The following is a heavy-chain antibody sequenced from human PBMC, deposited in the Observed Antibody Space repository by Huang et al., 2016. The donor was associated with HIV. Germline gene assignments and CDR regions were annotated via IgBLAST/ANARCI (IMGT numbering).Heavy chain of an antibody. CDR3: ATVYRRFRNHDSGDYYFDY. J-gene: IGHJ4*02. CDR1: GYTLTELS. CDR2: FDPEDGET. D-gene: IGHD3-22*01. Sequence: QVQLAQSGAEVKKPGASVKVSCTVSGYTLTELSMHWVRQAPGKGLEWMGGFDPEDGETIYAQKVQGRVTMTEDTSTDTAYMELSSLGSEDTAVYYGATVYRRFRNHDSGDYYFDYWDQGTLVTVSS. V-gene: IGHV1-24*01.